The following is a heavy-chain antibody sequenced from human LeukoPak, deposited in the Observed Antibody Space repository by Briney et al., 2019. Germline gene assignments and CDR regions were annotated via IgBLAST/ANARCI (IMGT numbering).Heavy chain of an antibody. CDR2: ISGSGGST. CDR1: GFTFSSYA. Sequence: GGSLRLSCAASGFTFSSYAMSWVRQAPGKGLEWVSAISGSGGSTYYADSVKGRFTISRDNSKNTLYLQMNSLRAEDTAVYYCAKDLYIVGATNCFDPWGQGTLVTVSS. J-gene: IGHJ5*02. D-gene: IGHD1-26*01. V-gene: IGHV3-23*01. CDR3: AKDLYIVGATNCFDP.